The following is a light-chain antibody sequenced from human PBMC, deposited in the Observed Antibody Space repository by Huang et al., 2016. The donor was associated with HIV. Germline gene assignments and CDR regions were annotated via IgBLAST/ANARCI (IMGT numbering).Light chain of an antibody. CDR1: QNVSTY. CDR3: QQRTSWPT. J-gene: IGKJ2*01. V-gene: IGKV3-11*01. CDR2: DAS. Sequence: EVVLTQSPATLSLSPGERATLSCRASQNVSTYLAWYQQKAGQTPSLLSYDASTRATGIPARFGGSGSGTDFTLTISSLEPLDSAVYYCQQRTSWPTFGQGTKLEIK.